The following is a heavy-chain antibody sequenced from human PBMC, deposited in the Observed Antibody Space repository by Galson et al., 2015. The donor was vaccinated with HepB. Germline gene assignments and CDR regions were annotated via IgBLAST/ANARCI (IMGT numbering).Heavy chain of an antibody. J-gene: IGHJ4*02. CDR3: AMLVCPKQWPIATPCGY. CDR1: GYTFTSYG. Sequence: SVKVSCKASGYTFTSYGISWVRQAPGQGLEWMGWISAYNGNTNYAQKLQGRVTMTTDTSTSTAYMELRSLRSDDTAVYYCAMLVCPKQWPIATPCGYWGQGTLVTVSS. V-gene: IGHV1-18*04. D-gene: IGHD6-19*01. CDR2: ISAYNGNT.